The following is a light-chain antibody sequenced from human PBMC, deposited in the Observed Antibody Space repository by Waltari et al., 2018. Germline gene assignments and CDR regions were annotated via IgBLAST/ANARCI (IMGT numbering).Light chain of an antibody. J-gene: IGKJ2*03. Sequence: DIVMTQSPDSLAVSLGERVTISCKSSQSLLYSSNNKNYLAWYQQKPGQAPNLLIYWASTRESGVPNRFSGSGSGTDFNLTISGLQAEDVAVYYCQQYYTTPYSFGQGTKVEIK. CDR2: WAS. CDR1: QSLLYSSNNKNY. V-gene: IGKV4-1*01. CDR3: QQYYTTPYS.